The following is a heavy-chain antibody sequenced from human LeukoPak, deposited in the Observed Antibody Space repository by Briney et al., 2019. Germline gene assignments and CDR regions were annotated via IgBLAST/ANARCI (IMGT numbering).Heavy chain of an antibody. J-gene: IGHJ3*02. V-gene: IGHV4-39*01. CDR2: VYYSGST. CDR3: ARQGSGSLRSFDI. Sequence: PSDTLSLTFTVSGGSISSTPYYWGWIRQPPGKGLEWLASVYYSGSTYYNPSLKGRVTISEATSKNQFSLKLDSVTAADTAVYYCARQGSGSLRSFDIWGQGTMVTVSS. D-gene: IGHD1-26*01. CDR1: GGSISSTPYY.